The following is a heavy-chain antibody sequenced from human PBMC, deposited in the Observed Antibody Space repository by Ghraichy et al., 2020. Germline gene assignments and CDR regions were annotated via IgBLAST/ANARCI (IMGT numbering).Heavy chain of an antibody. Sequence: SETLSLTCTVSGGSISSYYWSWIRQPPGKGLEWIGYIYYSGSTNYNPSLKSRVTISVDTSKNQFSLKLSSVTAADTAVYYCARVWRGGNSGSGWFDPWGQGTLVTVSS. CDR2: IYYSGST. CDR1: GGSISSYY. CDR3: ARVWRGGNSGSGWFDP. D-gene: IGHD4-23*01. V-gene: IGHV4-59*01. J-gene: IGHJ5*02.